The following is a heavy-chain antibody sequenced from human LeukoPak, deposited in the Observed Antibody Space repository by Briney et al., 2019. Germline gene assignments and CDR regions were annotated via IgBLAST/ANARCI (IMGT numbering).Heavy chain of an antibody. V-gene: IGHV3-74*01. J-gene: IGHJ4*02. CDR3: AKGGGYCSGGSCYSGFNYFDH. Sequence: GGSLRLSCAASGFTFSSYWMHWVRQAPGKGLVWVSRINSDGSSTSYADSVKGRFTTSRDNSKNTLYLQMNSLRAEDTAVYYCAKGGGYCSGGSCYSGFNYFDHWGQGTLVTVSS. CDR2: INSDGSST. D-gene: IGHD2-15*01. CDR1: GFTFSSYW.